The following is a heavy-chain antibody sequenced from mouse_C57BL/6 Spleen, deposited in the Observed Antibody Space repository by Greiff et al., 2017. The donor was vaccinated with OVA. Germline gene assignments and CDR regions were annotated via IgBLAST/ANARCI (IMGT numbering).Heavy chain of an antibody. J-gene: IGHJ2*01. Sequence: VKLMESGAELMKPGASVKLSRKATGYTFTGYWIEWVKQRPGHGLEWIGEILPGSGSTNYNEKFKGKATFTADTSSNTAYMQLSSLTTEDSALYYCARPYYYGSSYLYYFDYWGQGTTLTVSS. CDR3: ARPYYYGSSYLYYFDY. V-gene: IGHV1-9*01. CDR2: ILPGSGST. CDR1: GYTFTGYW. D-gene: IGHD1-1*01.